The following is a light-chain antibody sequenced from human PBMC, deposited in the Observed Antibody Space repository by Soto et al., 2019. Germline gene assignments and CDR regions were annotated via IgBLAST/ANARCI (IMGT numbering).Light chain of an antibody. CDR3: QQRSNWPPEIT. CDR1: QSVSSY. J-gene: IGKJ5*01. Sequence: EIVLTQSPATLSLSPGERATLSCRASQSVSSYLAWYQQKPGQAPRLLIYGASNWDTCIPARFSGSGSGTDLPLSIRSLGPEDFAGYYGQQRSNWPPEITFGQATRLEIK. V-gene: IGKV3-11*01. CDR2: GAS.